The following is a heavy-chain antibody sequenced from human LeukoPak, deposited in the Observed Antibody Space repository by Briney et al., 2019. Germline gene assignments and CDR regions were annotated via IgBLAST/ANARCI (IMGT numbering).Heavy chain of an antibody. V-gene: IGHV4-59*08. Sequence: SETLSLTCTVSGGSISSYYWSWIRQPPGKGLEWIGYIYYSGSTNYNPSLKSRVTISVDTSKNQFSLKLSSVTAADTPVYYCARLFDGEFDYWGQGTLVTVSS. CDR2: IYYSGST. CDR1: GGSISSYY. CDR3: ARLFDGEFDY. D-gene: IGHD4-17*01. J-gene: IGHJ4*02.